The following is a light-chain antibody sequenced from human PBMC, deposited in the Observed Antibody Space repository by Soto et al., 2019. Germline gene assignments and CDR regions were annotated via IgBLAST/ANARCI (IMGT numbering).Light chain of an antibody. CDR3: QQYNNWPPWP. J-gene: IGKJ1*01. CDR1: QSVSYY. V-gene: IGKV3D-15*01. CDR2: GAS. Sequence: EIVVTQSPATLSVSQGERATLSCRASQSVSYYLAWYQQKPGQAPRLLIYGASSRATGIPDRFSGSGSGTEFTLTISGLQSEDFAVYYCQQYNNWPPWPFGQGTK.